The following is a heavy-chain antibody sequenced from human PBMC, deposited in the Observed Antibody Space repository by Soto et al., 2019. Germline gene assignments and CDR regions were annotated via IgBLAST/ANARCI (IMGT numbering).Heavy chain of an antibody. J-gene: IGHJ5*02. CDR3: ARELRVAVAGTGVNWFDP. D-gene: IGHD6-19*01. CDR1: GYTFTSYY. Sequence: ASVKVSCKASGYTFTSYYMHWVRQAPGQGLEWMGIINPSGGSTSYAQKFQGRVTMARDTSTSTVYMELSSLRSEDTAVYYCARELRVAVAGTGVNWFDPWGQGTLVTVSS. V-gene: IGHV1-46*01. CDR2: INPSGGST.